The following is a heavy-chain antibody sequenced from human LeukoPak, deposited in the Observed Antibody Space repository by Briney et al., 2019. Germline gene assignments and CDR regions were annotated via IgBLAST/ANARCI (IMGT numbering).Heavy chain of an antibody. D-gene: IGHD3-10*01. CDR2: ISYDGSNK. CDR1: GFTFSTYA. Sequence: PGRSLRLSCAASGFTFSTYAMHWVRQAPGKGLEWVAVISYDGSNKYYADSVKGRFTISRDNSKNTLYLQMNSLRVEDTAVYYCAKDSGNRLYSYADLWGQGILVTVSS. CDR3: AKDSGNRLYSYADL. J-gene: IGHJ5*02. V-gene: IGHV3-30-3*01.